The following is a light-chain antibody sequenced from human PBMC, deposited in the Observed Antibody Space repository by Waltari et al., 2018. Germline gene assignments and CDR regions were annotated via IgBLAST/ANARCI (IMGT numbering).Light chain of an antibody. J-gene: IGKJ2*01. CDR1: QSFSGRF. V-gene: IGKV3-20*01. CDR3: QQYGTSPPYT. Sequence: EIVLTQSPGTLSLSPGERATLSCRASQSFSGRFLAWYQQKPGQAPRLLIYGASSRATGIPDRFSGSESETDFTLAISRLEPEDCAVYFCQQYGTSPPYTFGQGTKLEIK. CDR2: GAS.